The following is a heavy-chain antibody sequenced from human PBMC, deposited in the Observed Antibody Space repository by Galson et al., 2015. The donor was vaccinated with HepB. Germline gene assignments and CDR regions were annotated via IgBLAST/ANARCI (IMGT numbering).Heavy chain of an antibody. J-gene: IGHJ4*02. CDR1: GFSITANY. CDR2: LYPTGSA. V-gene: IGHV3-66*01. D-gene: IGHD6-13*01. CDR3: ARAAHSYSSHDS. Sequence: SCAASGFSITANYMNWVRQAPGKGLEWVSVLYPTGSAKIADSVKGRFTISRDNTKNTLYLQMNNLGVDDTALYYCARAAHSYSSHDSWGQGTLVTVSS.